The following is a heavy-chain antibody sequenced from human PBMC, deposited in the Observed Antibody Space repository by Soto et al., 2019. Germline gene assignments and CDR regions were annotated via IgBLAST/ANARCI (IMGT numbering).Heavy chain of an antibody. V-gene: IGHV2-5*02. Sequence: QITLKESGPPLVKPTQTLTLTCTFSGFSLSTSGVGVGXXXXXXGKXLEWLASIYWDDDKRYSPSLKSRLTITKDXXXXXXXXXXXXXXXXXXXXXXXXXXXSXXXXXXXYSGFDYWGQGTLVTVSS. J-gene: IGHJ4*02. CDR3: XXXXSXXXXXXXYSGFDY. CDR1: GFSLSTSGVG. CDR2: IYWDDDK. D-gene: IGHD2-15*01.